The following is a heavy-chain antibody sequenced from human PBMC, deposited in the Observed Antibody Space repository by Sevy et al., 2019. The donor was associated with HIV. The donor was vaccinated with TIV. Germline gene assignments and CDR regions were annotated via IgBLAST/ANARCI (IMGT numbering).Heavy chain of an antibody. CDR2: IKSNTDGGTI. J-gene: IGHJ4*02. CDR3: TTDAHSSSYHPEGDHDF. D-gene: IGHD6-13*01. CDR1: GFNFRNTW. Sequence: GGYLRLSCAASGFNFRNTWMSCVRQAPGKGLEWVGRIKSNTDGGTIEYAAPVKGRFTISRDDSKDTLYLQMGSLKTDDIAIYYCTTDAHSSSYHPEGDHDFWGQGTLVTVSS. V-gene: IGHV3-15*01.